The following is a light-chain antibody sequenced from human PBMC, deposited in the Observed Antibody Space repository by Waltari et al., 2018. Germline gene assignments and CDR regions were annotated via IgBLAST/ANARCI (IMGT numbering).Light chain of an antibody. CDR3: YSTADNNWV. CDR2: KGS. CDR1: VLAKKY. V-gene: IGLV3-27*01. Sequence: SYELTQPSSVSVSPGPTATITCPGDVLAKKYGRWLQQKPGQAPVVVIYKGSERPSGIPERFSGSDSGATVTLTITGAQFEDEADYYCYSTADNNWVFGGGTKLTVL. J-gene: IGLJ3*02.